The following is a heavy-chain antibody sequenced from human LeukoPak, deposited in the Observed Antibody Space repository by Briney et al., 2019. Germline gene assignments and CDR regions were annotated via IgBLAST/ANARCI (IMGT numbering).Heavy chain of an antibody. J-gene: IGHJ4*02. D-gene: IGHD4-11*01. Sequence: PGGSLRLSCAASGFSFSDFGMHWIRQAPGKGLEWVTLIRSDGSSTYYADSVKGRFTISRDTSKNTLYLQMNSLRFEDTAVYYCAKDRDDYGNDCWGQGILVTVS. CDR1: GFSFSDFG. CDR2: IRSDGSST. V-gene: IGHV3-30*02. CDR3: AKDRDDYGNDC.